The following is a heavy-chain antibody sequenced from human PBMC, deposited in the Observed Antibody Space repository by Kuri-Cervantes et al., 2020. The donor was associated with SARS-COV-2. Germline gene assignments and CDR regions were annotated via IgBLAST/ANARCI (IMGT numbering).Heavy chain of an antibody. CDR1: GFDFGAFG. V-gene: IGHV3-30*02. CDR3: AKEMPPYSSGWLHRSELDY. J-gene: IGHJ4*02. CDR2: IRYDGTKE. D-gene: IGHD6-19*01. Sequence: GESLKISCAASGFDFGAFGMHWVRQAPDKGLEWVSFIRYDGTKEFYSDSVKGRFTISRDNSKNTLYLQMNSLRAEDTAVYYCAKEMPPYSSGWLHRSELDYWGREPWSPSPQ.